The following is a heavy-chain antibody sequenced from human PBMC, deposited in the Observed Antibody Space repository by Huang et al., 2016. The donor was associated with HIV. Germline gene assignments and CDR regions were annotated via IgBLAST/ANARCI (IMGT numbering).Heavy chain of an antibody. Sequence: QLQLQESGPGQVNPSETLSLTCTVSGDFISSTNYYWGRIRQSTGKGLEWVGSVYQSGSTNYNPSLKSRVTLSVDTSRNQFSLRLNAVTAADTAVYYCASQHIGAAATWFWGRGTQVAVSS. CDR2: VYQSGST. V-gene: IGHV4-39*01. CDR1: GDFISSTNYY. CDR3: ASQHIGAAATWF. J-gene: IGHJ4*02. D-gene: IGHD6-13*01.